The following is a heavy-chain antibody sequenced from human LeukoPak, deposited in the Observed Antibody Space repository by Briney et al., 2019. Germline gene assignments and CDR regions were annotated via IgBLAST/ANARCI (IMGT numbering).Heavy chain of an antibody. D-gene: IGHD4-17*01. CDR3: ARRSMTAVTTT. CDR2: MNPNSGNT. Sequence: ASVKVSCKASGYTLTSHDINWVRQATGQGLEWMGWMNPNSGNTGYAQKFQGRVTMTRNTSISTAYMELSSLTSEDTAVYYCARRSMTAVTTTWGQGTLVTVSS. J-gene: IGHJ5*02. V-gene: IGHV1-8*01. CDR1: GYTLTSHD.